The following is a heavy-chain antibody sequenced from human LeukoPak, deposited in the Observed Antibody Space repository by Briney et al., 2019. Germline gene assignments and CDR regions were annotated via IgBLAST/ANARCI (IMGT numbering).Heavy chain of an antibody. V-gene: IGHV1-8*01. CDR3: ARGGNSFIYYDSSGADY. CDR2: MNPNSGNT. CDR1: GYTFTSYD. D-gene: IGHD3-22*01. J-gene: IGHJ4*02. Sequence: ASVKVSCKASGYTFTSYDINWVRQATGQGLEWMGWMNPNSGNTGYAQKFKGRVTMTRNTSISTAYMELSSLRSEDTAVYYCARGGNSFIYYDSSGADYWGQGTLVTASS.